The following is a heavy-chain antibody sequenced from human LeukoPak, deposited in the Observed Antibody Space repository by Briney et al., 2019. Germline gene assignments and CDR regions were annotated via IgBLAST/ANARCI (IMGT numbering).Heavy chain of an antibody. CDR3: ATTAYYFYVDV. V-gene: IGHV4-31*03. Sequence: SETLSLTCTVSGGSVSSGGYYWSWIRPHPGKGLEWIGYICYSGSTYYNPSLKSRLTISLDTSTNQFSLKLGSVTAADTAVYYCATTAYYFYVDVWGKGTTITVSS. J-gene: IGHJ6*03. D-gene: IGHD1-26*01. CDR2: ICYSGST. CDR1: GGSVSSGGYY.